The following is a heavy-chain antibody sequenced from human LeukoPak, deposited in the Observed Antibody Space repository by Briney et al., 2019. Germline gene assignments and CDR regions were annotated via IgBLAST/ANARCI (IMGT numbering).Heavy chain of an antibody. V-gene: IGHV3-23*01. Sequence: HPSETLSLTCAVSGYSISSGYYWGWIRQPPGKGLEWVSAISDSGDATYYADSVKGRFTISRDNSKSTLYLQMNNLRAEDTALYYCAKERGHSKPFDYWGQGTLVTVSS. CDR1: GYSISSGYY. J-gene: IGHJ4*02. D-gene: IGHD4-23*01. CDR3: AKERGHSKPFDY. CDR2: ISDSGDAT.